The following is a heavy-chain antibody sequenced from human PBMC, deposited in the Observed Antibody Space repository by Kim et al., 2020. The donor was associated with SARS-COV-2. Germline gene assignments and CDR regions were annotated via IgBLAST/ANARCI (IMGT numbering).Heavy chain of an antibody. CDR3: ARAYYDFWSAYYGWYFDL. J-gene: IGHJ2*01. D-gene: IGHD3-3*01. CDR2: INHRGTS. CDR1: GGSFSASS. Sequence: SETLSLTCAFYGGSFSASSWSWIRQPPGEGLEWIGEINHRGTSNYNPSLKSRVSISLDTSKNQFSLRLTSVTAADTAVYYCARAYYDFWSAYYGWYFDLWGRGTLVTVSS. V-gene: IGHV4-34*01.